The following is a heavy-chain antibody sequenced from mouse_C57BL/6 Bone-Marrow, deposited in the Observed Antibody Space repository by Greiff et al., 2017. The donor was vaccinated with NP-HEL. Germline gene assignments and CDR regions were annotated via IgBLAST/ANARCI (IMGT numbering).Heavy chain of an antibody. CDR1: GYTFTSYG. D-gene: IGHD2-4*01. V-gene: IGHV1-81*01. CDR2: IYPRSGNT. J-gene: IGHJ1*03. CDR3: ARKDYDYGDWYFDV. Sequence: VKLQESGAELARPGASVKLSCKASGYTFTSYGISWVKQRTGQGLEWIGEIYPRSGNTYYNEKFKGKATLTADKSSSTAYMELRSLTSEDSAVYFCARKDYDYGDWYFDVWGTGTTVTVSS.